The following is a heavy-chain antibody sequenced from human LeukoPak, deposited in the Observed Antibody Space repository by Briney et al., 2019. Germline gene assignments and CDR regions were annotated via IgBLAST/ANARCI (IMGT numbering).Heavy chain of an antibody. CDR1: GGSISSYY. CDR3: ARGDNGGSFDY. J-gene: IGHJ4*02. CDR2: IYYSGST. Sequence: SETLSLTCTVSGGSISSYYWSWIRQPPGKGLEWIGYIYYSGSTNYNPSLKSRVTISVDTSKNQFSLKLSSVTAADTAVYYCARGDNGGSFDYWGQGTLVTVSS. V-gene: IGHV4-59*01. D-gene: IGHD4-23*01.